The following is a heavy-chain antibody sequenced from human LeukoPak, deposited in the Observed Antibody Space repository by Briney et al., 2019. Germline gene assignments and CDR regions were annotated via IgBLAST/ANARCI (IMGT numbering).Heavy chain of an antibody. CDR2: INPNSGGT. V-gene: IGHV1-2*02. Sequence: ASVKVSCKTSGYTFTGYYIHWVRQAPGQGLEWMGWINPNSGGTNYAQNFQGRVTMTRDTSINTAYMELGRLRPDDTAVYYCARSPGLDTAVVNRPWGQGTLITVSS. CDR3: ARSPGLDTAVVNRP. D-gene: IGHD5-18*01. CDR1: GYTFTGYY. J-gene: IGHJ5*02.